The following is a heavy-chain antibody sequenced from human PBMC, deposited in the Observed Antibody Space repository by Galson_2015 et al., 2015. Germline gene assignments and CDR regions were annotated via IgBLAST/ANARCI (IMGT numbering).Heavy chain of an antibody. V-gene: IGHV3-33*01. D-gene: IGHD2-15*01. CDR2: IWYDGSNK. J-gene: IGHJ5*02. CDR3: AREWCGGSCHWFDP. Sequence: SLRLSCAASGFTFSSYGMHWVRQAPGKGLEWVAVIWYDGSNKYYADSVKGRFTISRDNSKNTLYLQMNSLRAEDTAVYYCAREWCGGSCHWFDPWGQGTLVTVSS. CDR1: GFTFSSYG.